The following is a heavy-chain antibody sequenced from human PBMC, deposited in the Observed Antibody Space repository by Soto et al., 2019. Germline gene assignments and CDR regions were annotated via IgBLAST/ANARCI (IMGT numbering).Heavy chain of an antibody. J-gene: IGHJ5*01. D-gene: IGHD4-4*01. CDR3: VRGGSNYAS. CDR2: IKPDESER. CDR1: GFTFSDSW. Sequence: EVQLVESGGGLVQPGGSLRLSCTASGFTFSDSWMTWVRQAPGKGLEWVARIKPDESERKYADSVKGRFSISRDNAKNSMYLQMDSLRGEDTAVYYCVRGGSNYASWG. V-gene: IGHV3-7*01.